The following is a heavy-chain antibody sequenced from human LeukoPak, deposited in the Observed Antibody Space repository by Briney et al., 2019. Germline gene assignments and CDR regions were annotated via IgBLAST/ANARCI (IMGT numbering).Heavy chain of an antibody. V-gene: IGHV3-53*01. Sequence: QAGGSLRLSCAASGFTFSRNGMHWVRQAPGKGLEWVSVIYSGGSTYYADSVKGRFTISRDNSKNTLYLQMNSLRAEDTAVYYCARVGYDYGDYSYYYGMDVWGQGTTVTVSS. J-gene: IGHJ6*02. CDR3: ARVGYDYGDYSYYYGMDV. CDR2: IYSGGST. D-gene: IGHD4-17*01. CDR1: GFTFSRNG.